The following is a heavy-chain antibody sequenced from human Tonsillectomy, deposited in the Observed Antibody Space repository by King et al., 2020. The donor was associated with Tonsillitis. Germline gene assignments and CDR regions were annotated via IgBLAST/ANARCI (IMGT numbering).Heavy chain of an antibody. Sequence: QLQESGPGLVKPSQTLSLTCTVSGGSISSGAYYWSWIRQHPGKGLEWIGYIYYSGSTYYNPSLKSRVTISVDTSKNHFSLKLSSVTAADTAVYYCARGGRDYSENRGPIPLDYWGQGALVTVSA. J-gene: IGHJ4*02. CDR1: GGSISSGAYY. D-gene: IGHD3-22*01. V-gene: IGHV4-31*03. CDR3: ARGGRDYSENRGPIPLDY. CDR2: IYYSGST.